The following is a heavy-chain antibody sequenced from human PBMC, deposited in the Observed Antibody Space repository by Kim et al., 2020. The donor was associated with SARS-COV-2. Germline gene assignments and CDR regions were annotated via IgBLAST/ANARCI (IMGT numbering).Heavy chain of an antibody. D-gene: IGHD3-22*01. CDR2: INPSGGST. Sequence: ASVKVSCKASGYTFTSYYMHWVRQAPGQGLEWMGIINPSGGSTSYAQKFQGRVTMTRDTSTSTVYMELSSLRSEDTAVYYCASPAYYYDSSGYSNEYFQHWGQGTLVTVSS. CDR1: GYTFTSYY. CDR3: ASPAYYYDSSGYSNEYFQH. J-gene: IGHJ1*01. V-gene: IGHV1-46*01.